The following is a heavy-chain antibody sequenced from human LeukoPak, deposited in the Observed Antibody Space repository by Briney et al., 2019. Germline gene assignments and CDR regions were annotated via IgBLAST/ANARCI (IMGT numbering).Heavy chain of an antibody. J-gene: IGHJ4*02. V-gene: IGHV3-7*03. CDR2: IRQDGDTK. Sequence: SGGSLRLSCAASGFPFNAYWMTWVRQAPGKGLEWVANIRQDGDTKYCVDSVKGRFTISRDNAMNSLYLQMNSLRAEDTAVYYCARLAAGFDYWGQGTLVTVSS. CDR3: ARLAAGFDY. CDR1: GFPFNAYW. D-gene: IGHD6-13*01.